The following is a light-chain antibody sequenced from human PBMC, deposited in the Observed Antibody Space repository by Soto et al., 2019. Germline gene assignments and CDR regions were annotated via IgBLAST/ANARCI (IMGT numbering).Light chain of an antibody. CDR1: QSVTTN. J-gene: IGKJ4*01. CDR3: QQYDRWAVT. Sequence: EVGMTQYAATLSGSPGERVTFSCRAGQSVTTNLAWYQHNPGQSPRLLISEASTGASGIPPGFSGSGSGTEFTLTIDRLQSADFAVYYCQQYDRWAVTFGGGTKVEIK. V-gene: IGKV3D-15*01. CDR2: EAS.